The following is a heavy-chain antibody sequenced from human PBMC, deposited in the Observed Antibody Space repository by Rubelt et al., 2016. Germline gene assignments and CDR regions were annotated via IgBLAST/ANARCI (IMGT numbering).Heavy chain of an antibody. V-gene: IGHV3-21*01. Sequence: GKGLEWVSSIIISSSFIYYADSVKDRFTISRDNAKNSLYLQMNSLRAEDTAVYYCARGGNQALRYYNGMDVWGQGTTVTVSS. D-gene: IGHD1-14*01. J-gene: IGHJ6*02. CDR2: IIISSSFI. CDR3: ARGGNQALRYYNGMDV.